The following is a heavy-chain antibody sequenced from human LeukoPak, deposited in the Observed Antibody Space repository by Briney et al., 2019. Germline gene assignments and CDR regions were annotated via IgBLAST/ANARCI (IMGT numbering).Heavy chain of an antibody. V-gene: IGHV4-38-2*02. Sequence: PSETLSLTCSVSGYSISSGYYWGWIRQPPGKGLEWIGRIYHSGDTYYNPSLKSRVTISVDMSRKHFFLDLSSVTAADTAVYYCARAVHYSGTSDQYTGGWYYFDFWGQGTLVTVSS. CDR3: ARAVHYSGTSDQYTGGWYYFDF. J-gene: IGHJ4*02. D-gene: IGHD3-10*01. CDR2: IYHSGDT. CDR1: GYSISSGYY.